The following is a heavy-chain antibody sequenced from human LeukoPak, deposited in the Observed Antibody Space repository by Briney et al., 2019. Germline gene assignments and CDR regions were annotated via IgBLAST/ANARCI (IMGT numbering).Heavy chain of an antibody. D-gene: IGHD3-10*01. CDR3: ARDTGYYGSGSSDWFDP. V-gene: IGHV4-59*01. J-gene: IGHJ5*02. CDR1: GGSISSYY. CDR2: IYYSGST. Sequence: SETLSLTCTVSGGSISSYYWSWIRQPLGKGLEWIGYIYYSGSTNYNPSLRSRVTISVDTSKNQFSLKLSSVTAADTAVYYCARDTGYYGSGSSDWFDPWGQGTLVTVSS.